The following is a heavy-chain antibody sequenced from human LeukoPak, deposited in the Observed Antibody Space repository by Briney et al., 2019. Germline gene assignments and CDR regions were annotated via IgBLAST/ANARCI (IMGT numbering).Heavy chain of an antibody. J-gene: IGHJ6*02. V-gene: IGHV3-15*04. CDR1: GFTFNYAW. Sequence: PGGSLRLSCAASGFTFNYAWMSWVRQVPGKGLEWVGQTVSEIDGGTTDYAAPVKGRFTISRDDSKSTLYLQMNSLKIEDTAVYYCTTDEDWNYARKDVWGQGATVIVSS. CDR2: TVSEIDGGTT. CDR3: TTDEDWNYARKDV. D-gene: IGHD1-7*01.